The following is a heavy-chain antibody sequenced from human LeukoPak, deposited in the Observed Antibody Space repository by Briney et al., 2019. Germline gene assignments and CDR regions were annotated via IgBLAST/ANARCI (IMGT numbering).Heavy chain of an antibody. J-gene: IGHJ6*02. D-gene: IGHD6-13*01. CDR2: INHSGST. CDR3: ASLAAAGYYYYGMDV. V-gene: IGHV4-34*01. CDR1: GGSFSGYY. Sequence: SETLSLTCAVYGGSFSGYYWSWIRQPPGKGLEWIGEINHSGSTNYNPSLKSRVTISVDTSKNQYSLKLSSVTAADTAVYYCASLAAAGYYYYGMDVWGQGTTVTVSS.